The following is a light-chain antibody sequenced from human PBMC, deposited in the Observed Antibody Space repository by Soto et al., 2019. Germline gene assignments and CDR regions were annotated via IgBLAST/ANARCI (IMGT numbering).Light chain of an antibody. Sequence: QSVLTQPPSASGTPGQRVTISCSRSSSNIGNNAVNWYQQLPGTAPKPLIYSYNQRPSGVPDRFSGSKSGTSASLAISGLQSEDEADYYCAAWDDSLTGYVFGTGTKLTVL. V-gene: IGLV1-44*01. J-gene: IGLJ1*01. CDR1: SSNIGNNA. CDR2: SYN. CDR3: AAWDDSLTGYV.